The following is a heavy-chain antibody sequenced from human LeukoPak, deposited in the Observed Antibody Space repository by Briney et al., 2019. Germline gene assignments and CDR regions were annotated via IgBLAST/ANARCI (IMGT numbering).Heavy chain of an antibody. D-gene: IGHD2-15*01. CDR2: IDNNGIFT. J-gene: IGHJ4*02. CDR1: GFTFNNYA. CDR3: VKVGGCSGGSCYSGLWVFDY. Sequence: GGSLRLSCSASGFTFNNYAMHWVREAPGKGLEYISTIDNNGIFTYYAESVKDRFTVARDNSKNTLYLQRSSLRAEDTAVYYCVKVGGCSGGSCYSGLWVFDYWGQGTLVTVSS. V-gene: IGHV3-64D*09.